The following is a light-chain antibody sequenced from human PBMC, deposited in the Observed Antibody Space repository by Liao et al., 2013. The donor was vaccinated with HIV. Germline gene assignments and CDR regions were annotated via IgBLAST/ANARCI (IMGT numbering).Light chain of an antibody. V-gene: IGLV3-21*01. CDR3: QVWDSSSHQGV. CDR1: NIGSKS. J-gene: IGLJ3*02. CDR2: YDS. Sequence: SYVLTQPPSVSVAPGKTARITCGGNNIGSKSLYWYQQKPGQAPVLVIYYDSDRPSGIPERFSGSNSGNTATLTISRVEAGDEADYYCQVWDSSSHQGVFGGGTKLTVL.